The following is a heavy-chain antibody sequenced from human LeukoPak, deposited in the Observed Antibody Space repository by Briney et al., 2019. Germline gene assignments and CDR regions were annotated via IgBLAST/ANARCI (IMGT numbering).Heavy chain of an antibody. Sequence: GESLKISCKGSGYSFTSYWIGWVRQMPGKGLEWMGIIYPGDSDTRYSPSFQGQVTISADKSISTAYLQWSSLKAADTAMYYCARVNPALMIVVVMTGIYFDYWGQGTLVTVSS. J-gene: IGHJ4*02. CDR2: IYPGDSDT. V-gene: IGHV5-51*01. CDR1: GYSFTSYW. D-gene: IGHD3-22*01. CDR3: ARVNPALMIVVVMTGIYFDY.